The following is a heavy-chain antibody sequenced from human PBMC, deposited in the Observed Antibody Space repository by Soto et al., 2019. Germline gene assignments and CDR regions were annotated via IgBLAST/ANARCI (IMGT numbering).Heavy chain of an antibody. CDR2: INHSGST. Sequence: SETLSLTCAVYGGSFSGYYWSWIRQPPGKGLEWIGEINHSGSTNYNPSLKSRVTISVDTSKNQLSLKLSSVTAADTAVYYCAMRRPNYDILTGYYKTLYYRGQGTLVTVSS. J-gene: IGHJ4*02. CDR1: GGSFSGYY. V-gene: IGHV4-34*01. CDR3: AMRRPNYDILTGYYKTLYY. D-gene: IGHD3-9*01.